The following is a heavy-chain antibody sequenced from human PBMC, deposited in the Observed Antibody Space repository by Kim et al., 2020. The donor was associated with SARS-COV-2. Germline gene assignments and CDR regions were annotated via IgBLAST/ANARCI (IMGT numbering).Heavy chain of an antibody. V-gene: IGHV4-59*02. J-gene: IGHJ4*02. D-gene: IGHD3-3*01. CDR1: GAFVTTYY. CDR3: ARHGCSYEYFFDY. Sequence: SETLSLTCSVSGAFVTTYYWSWIRQPPGKGLEWIGYFNYTGNINYNPSLKSRVTISGDTSKNQSSPKLRSVTAAETALYYCARHGCSYEYFFDYWGQGSL. CDR2: FNYTGNI.